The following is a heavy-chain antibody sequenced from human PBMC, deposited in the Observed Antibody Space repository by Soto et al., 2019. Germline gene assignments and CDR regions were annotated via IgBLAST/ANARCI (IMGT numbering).Heavy chain of an antibody. CDR3: TLHIVVVTAIYNYFVY. CDR2: IKSKADGGTT. CDR1: GFIFSDAW. J-gene: IGHJ4*02. D-gene: IGHD2-21*02. V-gene: IGHV3-15*01. Sequence: VQLVESGGGVVQPGRSLRLSCAASGFIFSDAWMSWVRQAPGEGLEWVGRIKSKADGGTTDYAAPVRGRFTISRDDSKNTLYLQMNSLKTEDTAVYYCTLHIVVVTAIYNYFVYWGQGTLVTVSS.